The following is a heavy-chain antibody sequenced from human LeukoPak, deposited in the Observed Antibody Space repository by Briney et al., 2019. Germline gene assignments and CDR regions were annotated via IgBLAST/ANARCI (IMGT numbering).Heavy chain of an antibody. CDR3: ARVRYYDSSGYYPGDY. V-gene: IGHV1-69*13. J-gene: IGHJ4*02. Sequence: SVKVSCKASGGTFSSYAISWVRQAPGQGLEWMGGIIPIFGTANYAQKFQGRVTITADESTSTAYMELSSLRSEDTAVYYCARVRYYDSSGYYPGDYWGQGTLVTVSS. CDR2: IIPIFGTA. D-gene: IGHD3-22*01. CDR1: GGTFSSYA.